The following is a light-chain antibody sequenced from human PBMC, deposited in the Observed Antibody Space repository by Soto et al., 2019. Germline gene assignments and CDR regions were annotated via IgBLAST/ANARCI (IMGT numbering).Light chain of an antibody. V-gene: IGKV3D-20*01. J-gene: IGKJ4*01. CDR3: QHYPSAPLT. Sequence: EIVLTQSPATLSLSPGERATLSCGASQSIGNNYLAWYQQKPGLAPRLLIYATSTRATGIPDRFSGSGSGTDFTLSISRLEPEDFAVYYCQHYPSAPLTFGGGT. CDR1: QSIGNNY. CDR2: ATS.